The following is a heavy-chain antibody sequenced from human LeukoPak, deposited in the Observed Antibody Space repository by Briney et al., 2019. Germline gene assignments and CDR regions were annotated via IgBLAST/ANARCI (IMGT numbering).Heavy chain of an antibody. CDR1: GGSISNYY. CDR2: IHSSGST. CDR3: ARDKSDYPYNWFDP. Sequence: SETLSLTCTASGGSISNYYWSWIRQPAGKGLEWIGRIHSSGSTNYNPSLKSRVTVSVDTSKNQFSLNLSSVTAADTAVYYCARDKSDYPYNWFDPWGQGILVTVSS. J-gene: IGHJ5*02. D-gene: IGHD4-11*01. V-gene: IGHV4-4*07.